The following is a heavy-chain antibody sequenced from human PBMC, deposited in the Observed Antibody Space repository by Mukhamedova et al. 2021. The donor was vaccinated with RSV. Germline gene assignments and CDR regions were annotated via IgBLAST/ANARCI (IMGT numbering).Heavy chain of an antibody. D-gene: IGHD2-2*01. CDR2: IYPGDSDT. Sequence: GIIYPGDSDTRYSPSLQGQVTISADKSISTAYLQWSSLKASDTAMYYCARSAAIYYGMDVWGQGTTVTVSS. CDR3: ARSAAIYYGMDV. J-gene: IGHJ6*02. V-gene: IGHV5-51*01.